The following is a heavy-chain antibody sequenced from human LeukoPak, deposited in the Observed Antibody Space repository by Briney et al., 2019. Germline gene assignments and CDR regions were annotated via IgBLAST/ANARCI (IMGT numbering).Heavy chain of an antibody. D-gene: IGHD3-22*01. CDR2: LHFSGAI. CDR1: GVSITSYSHN. J-gene: IGHJ4*02. V-gene: IGHV4-39*01. CDR3: ARRYEGSGYAYDH. Sequence: SEPLSLTCTVSGVSITSYSHNYDWIRQPPGKGLEWIGGLHFSGAINYTPSLKSRVTISVDTSKKQLSLKLHSVTAADTAVYYCARRYEGSGYAYDHWGQGTLVTVSS.